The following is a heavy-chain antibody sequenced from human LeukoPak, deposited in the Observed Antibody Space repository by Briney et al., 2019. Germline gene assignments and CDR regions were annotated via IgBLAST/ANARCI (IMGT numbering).Heavy chain of an antibody. V-gene: IGHV3-23*01. CDR1: GFTFSSYA. CDR3: AKNARVSRWIVVVITHDY. Sequence: GGSLRLSCAASGFTFSSYAMSWVRQAPGKGLEWVSAISGSGGSTYYADSVKGRFTISRDNSKNTLYLQMNSLRAEDTAVYYCAKNARVSRWIVVVITHDYWGQGTLVTVSS. D-gene: IGHD3-22*01. J-gene: IGHJ4*02. CDR2: ISGSGGST.